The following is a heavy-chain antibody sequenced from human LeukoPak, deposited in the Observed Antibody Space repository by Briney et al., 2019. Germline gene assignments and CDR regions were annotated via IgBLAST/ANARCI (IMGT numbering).Heavy chain of an antibody. D-gene: IGHD1-26*01. V-gene: IGHV3-53*01. CDR2: LYSAGST. CDR1: GFTVSSKY. CDR3: ARGRSGTYSFDL. Sequence: GGSLRLSCAASGFTVSSKYMNWVRQAPGKGLEWVSALYSAGSTYYADSVKGRFAISRDNSKNTLYLQIHSLRADDTAVYYCARGRSGTYSFDLWGQGTLITVSS. J-gene: IGHJ4*02.